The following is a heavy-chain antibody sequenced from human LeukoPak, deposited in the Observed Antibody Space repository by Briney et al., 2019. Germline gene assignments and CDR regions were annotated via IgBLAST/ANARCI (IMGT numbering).Heavy chain of an antibody. J-gene: IGHJ4*02. CDR3: AKAFNYGSGYNYKTFDS. CDR1: GFAFNFYA. D-gene: IGHD3-10*01. V-gene: IGHV3-23*01. Sequence: GGSLRLSCAASGFAFNFYAMSWVRQAPGEGLEWVSGITGTDGSTYYADSVKGRFTISRDNSKSALYLQMNSLRAEDTALYYCAKAFNYGSGYNYKTFDSWGQGTLVTVSS. CDR2: ITGTDGST.